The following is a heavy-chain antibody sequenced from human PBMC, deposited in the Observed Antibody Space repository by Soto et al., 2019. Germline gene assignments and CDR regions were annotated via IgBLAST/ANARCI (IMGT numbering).Heavy chain of an antibody. CDR2: IYHSGST. V-gene: IGHV4-30-2*01. J-gene: IGHJ5*02. Sequence: QLQLQESGSGLVKPSQTLSLTCAVSGGSISSGGYSWSWIRQPPGKGLEWIGYIYHSGSTYYNPSLKSRVTISVDRSKNQFSLKLSSVTAADTAVYYCARVGGAHCSSTSCLFWFDPWGQGTLVTVSS. CDR1: GGSISSGGYS. D-gene: IGHD2-2*01. CDR3: ARVGGAHCSSTSCLFWFDP.